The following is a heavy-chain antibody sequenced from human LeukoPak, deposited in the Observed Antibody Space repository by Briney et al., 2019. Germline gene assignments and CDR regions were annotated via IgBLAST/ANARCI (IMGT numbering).Heavy chain of an antibody. CDR2: INPNSGGT. V-gene: IGHV1-2*02. D-gene: IGHD7-27*01. Sequence: ASVKVSCKAFGYTFTGYYMHWVRQAPGQGLEWMGWINPNSGGTNYAQNFQGRVTMTRDASITTAYMELNRLRSDDTAVYYCARDAGGFDPWGQGTLLTVSA. J-gene: IGHJ5*02. CDR3: ARDAGGFDP. CDR1: GYTFTGYY.